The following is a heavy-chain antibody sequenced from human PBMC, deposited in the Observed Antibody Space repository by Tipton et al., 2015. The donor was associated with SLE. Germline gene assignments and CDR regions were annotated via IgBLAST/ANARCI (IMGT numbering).Heavy chain of an antibody. CDR2: IYYSGST. CDR1: GGSISSSSYY. V-gene: IGHV4-39*01. CDR3: ASLTGARYYYYGMDV. Sequence: TLSLTCTVSGGSISSSSYYWGWIRQPPGKGLEWIGSIYYSGSTYYNPSLKSRVTISVDTSKNQFSLKPSSVTAADTAVYYCASLTGARYYYYGMDVWGQGTTVTVSS. J-gene: IGHJ6*02. D-gene: IGHD7-27*01.